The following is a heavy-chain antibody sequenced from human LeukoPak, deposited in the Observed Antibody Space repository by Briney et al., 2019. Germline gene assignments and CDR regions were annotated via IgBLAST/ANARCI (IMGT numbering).Heavy chain of an antibody. CDR1: GFTFSSYA. V-gene: IGHV3-30-3*01. CDR2: ISYDGSNK. J-gene: IGHJ4*02. Sequence: PGRSLRLSCAASGFTFSSYAMNWVRQAPGKGLEWVALISYDGSNKNYADSVKGRFTISRDNSNNTLYLQMNSLRAEDTAVYYCAKDRGSGYLDYWGQGTLVTVSS. CDR3: AKDRGSGYLDY. D-gene: IGHD6-19*01.